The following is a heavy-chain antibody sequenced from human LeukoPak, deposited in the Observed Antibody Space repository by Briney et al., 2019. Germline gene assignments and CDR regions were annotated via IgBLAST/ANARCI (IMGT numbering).Heavy chain of an antibody. CDR1: GFTFSSYG. Sequence: PGGSLRLSCAASGFTFSSYGMHWVRQAPGKGLEWVAVIWYDGSNKYYADSVKGRFTISRDNSKNTLYLQMNSLRAEDTAVYYCARATSGYYDSSGYPAGAFDIWGQGTMVTVSS. CDR3: ARATSGYYDSSGYPAGAFDI. J-gene: IGHJ3*02. V-gene: IGHV3-33*01. CDR2: IWYDGSNK. D-gene: IGHD3-22*01.